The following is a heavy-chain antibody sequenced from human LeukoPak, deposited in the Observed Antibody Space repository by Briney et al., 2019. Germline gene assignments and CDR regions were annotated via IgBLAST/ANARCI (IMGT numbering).Heavy chain of an antibody. CDR3: ARDAYSTTITRFYFDY. V-gene: IGHV4-39*07. J-gene: IGHJ4*02. Sequence: SETLSLTCTVSGGSIRSSTYYWGWIRQPPGKGLEWIGSIYYSGSTYYNPSLKSRVTISADTSKNQFSLMLSSVTAADTAVYYCARDAYSTTITRFYFDYWGQGTLVTVSS. CDR2: IYYSGST. D-gene: IGHD4-17*01. CDR1: GGSIRSSTYY.